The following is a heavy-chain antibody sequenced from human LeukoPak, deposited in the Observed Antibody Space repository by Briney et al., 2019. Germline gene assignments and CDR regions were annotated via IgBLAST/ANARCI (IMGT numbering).Heavy chain of an antibody. CDR2: INHSGST. J-gene: IGHJ4*02. Sequence: ASETLSLTCAVYGGSSSGYYWSWIRQPPGKGLEWIGEINHSGSTNYNPSLKSRVTISVDTSKNQFSLKLSSVTAADTAVYYCARRVQDASSSGWSNSAYYFDYWGQGTLVTVSS. D-gene: IGHD6-19*01. CDR1: GGSSSGYY. V-gene: IGHV4-34*01. CDR3: ARRVQDASSSGWSNSAYYFDY.